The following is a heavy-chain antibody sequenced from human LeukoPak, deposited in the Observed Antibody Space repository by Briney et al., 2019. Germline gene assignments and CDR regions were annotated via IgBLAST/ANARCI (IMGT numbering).Heavy chain of an antibody. CDR2: IWYDGTKK. V-gene: IGHV3-33*06. J-gene: IGHJ1*01. Sequence: GRSLRLSCAASGFTFSNYGMHWVRQAPGKGLEWVAVIWYDGTKKFYADSVKGRFTISRDISKNTLYLQMNSLTVEDTAVYYCTKSGSAWAFFQDWGQGTLVTVSS. D-gene: IGHD2-15*01. CDR1: GFTFSNYG. CDR3: TKSGSAWAFFQD.